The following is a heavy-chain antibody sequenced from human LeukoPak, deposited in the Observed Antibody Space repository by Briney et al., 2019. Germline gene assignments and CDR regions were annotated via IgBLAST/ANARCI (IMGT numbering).Heavy chain of an antibody. V-gene: IGHV3-9*01. CDR1: GFTFDDYA. Sequence: GGSLRLSCAASGFTFDDYAMHWVRQAPGKGLEWVSGISWNSGSIGYADSVKGRFTISRDNAKNSLYLQMNSLRAEDTALYYRAKDVDTAMVGVFDYWGQGTLVTVSS. J-gene: IGHJ4*02. CDR3: AKDVDTAMVGVFDY. D-gene: IGHD5-18*01. CDR2: ISWNSGSI.